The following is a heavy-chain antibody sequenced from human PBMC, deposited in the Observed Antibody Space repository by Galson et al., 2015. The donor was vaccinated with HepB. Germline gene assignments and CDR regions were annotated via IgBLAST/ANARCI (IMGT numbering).Heavy chain of an antibody. Sequence: SLRLACPASGFTVGNTYMGWVRQAPGKGLQWVSLMYSGGGERYAEPVSGRFIISRDSSKNTVYLQMNSLRVEDTAMYYCAAHSMKDIWGQGTMVTVSS. CDR3: AAHSMKDI. CDR2: MYSGGGE. V-gene: IGHV3-53*01. J-gene: IGHJ3*02. CDR1: GFTVGNTY.